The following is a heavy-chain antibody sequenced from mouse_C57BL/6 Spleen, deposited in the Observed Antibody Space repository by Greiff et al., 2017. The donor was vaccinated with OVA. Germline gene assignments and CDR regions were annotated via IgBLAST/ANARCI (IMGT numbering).Heavy chain of an antibody. Sequence: VQLQQSGAELVRPGASVKLSCTASGFNIKDYYMHWVKQRPEQGLEWIGRIDPEDGATEYAPKFQGKATMTADTSSNTAYLQLSSLTSEDTAVYYCTRATVVPYAMDYWGQGTSVTVSS. J-gene: IGHJ4*01. CDR1: GFNIKDYY. CDR3: TRATVVPYAMDY. V-gene: IGHV14-1*01. D-gene: IGHD1-1*01. CDR2: IDPEDGAT.